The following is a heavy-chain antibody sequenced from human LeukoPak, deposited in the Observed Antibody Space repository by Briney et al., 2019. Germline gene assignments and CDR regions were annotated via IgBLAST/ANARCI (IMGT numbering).Heavy chain of an antibody. CDR3: AREVTGDAFDI. J-gene: IGHJ3*02. V-gene: IGHV3-48*03. D-gene: IGHD2-21*02. CDR1: GFRFSIYE. Sequence: GGSLRLFCAASGFRFSIYEMNCARQAPGKGLEWVSCISSSGSTIYYADSVKGRLTISRDNAKSSQYLQMNSLRAEDTAVYYCAREVTGDAFDIWGQGTMVTVSS. CDR2: ISSSGSTI.